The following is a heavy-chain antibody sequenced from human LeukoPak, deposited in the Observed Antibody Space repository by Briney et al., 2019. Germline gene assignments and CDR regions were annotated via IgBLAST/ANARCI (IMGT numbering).Heavy chain of an antibody. J-gene: IGHJ4*02. Sequence: PGGSLTLSCAASGFTFISYNMNWVRQPPGKGLEWFSSISSSTTYISYADSVKGRFTISRDNAKNSLYLQMNSLRAEDTAVYYCARGAVGYVGASSFDYWGQGTLVTVSS. D-gene: IGHD1-26*01. V-gene: IGHV3-21*01. CDR3: ARGAVGYVGASSFDY. CDR1: GFTFISYN. CDR2: ISSSTTYI.